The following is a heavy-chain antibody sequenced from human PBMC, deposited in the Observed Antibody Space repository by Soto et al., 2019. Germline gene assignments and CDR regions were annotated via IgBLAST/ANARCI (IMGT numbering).Heavy chain of an antibody. CDR2: ISYDGSNK. Sequence: GSLRLSCAASGFTFSSYGMHWVRQAPGKGLEWVAVISYDGSNKYYADSVKGRFTISRDNSKNTLYLQMNSLRAEDTAVYYCAKDSYYYDSSGYYLAYFQHWGQGTLVTVSS. J-gene: IGHJ1*01. D-gene: IGHD3-22*01. V-gene: IGHV3-30*18. CDR1: GFTFSSYG. CDR3: AKDSYYYDSSGYYLAYFQH.